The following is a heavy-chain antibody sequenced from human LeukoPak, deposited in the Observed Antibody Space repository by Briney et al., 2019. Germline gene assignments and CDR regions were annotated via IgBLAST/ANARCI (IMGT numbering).Heavy chain of an antibody. V-gene: IGHV4-34*01. D-gene: IGHD2-2*01. CDR3: ARLSSSYVRD. CDR1: GGSFSGYY. CDR2: INHSGST. J-gene: IGHJ4*02. Sequence: SETLSLTCAVYGGSFSGYYWSWIRQPPGKGLEWIGEINHSGSTNYNPSLKSRVTISVDTSKNQFSLKLSSVTAADTAVYYCARLSSSYVRDWGQGTLVTVSS.